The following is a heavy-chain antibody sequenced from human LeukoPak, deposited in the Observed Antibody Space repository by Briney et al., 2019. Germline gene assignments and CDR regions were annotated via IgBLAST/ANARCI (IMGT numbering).Heavy chain of an antibody. CDR3: ARIPYYYSYMDV. CDR2: IYYSGST. CDR1: GGSISPYY. J-gene: IGHJ6*03. Sequence: PSETLSLTCTVSGGSISPYYWSWIRQPPGKGLEWIGYIYYSGSTNYNPSLKSRVTISVDTSRNQFSLKLSSVTAADTAVYYCARIPYYYSYMDVWGKGTTVTVSS. V-gene: IGHV4-59*12.